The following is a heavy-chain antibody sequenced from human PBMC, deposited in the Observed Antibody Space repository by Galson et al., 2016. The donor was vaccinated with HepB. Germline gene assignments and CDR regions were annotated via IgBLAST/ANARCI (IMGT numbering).Heavy chain of an antibody. CDR1: GGTFRKYA. V-gene: IGHV1-69*13. J-gene: IGHJ1*01. Sequence: SVKVSCKASGGTFRKYAISWVRQAPGQGLEWMGGIIPIFGTAKYAQKFQGRVTITADESTSTAYMDLSSLRSEDTAVYYCAFRGSSGWYGYFQNWGQGTLVTVSS. CDR3: AFRGSSGWYGYFQN. D-gene: IGHD6-13*01. CDR2: IIPIFGTA.